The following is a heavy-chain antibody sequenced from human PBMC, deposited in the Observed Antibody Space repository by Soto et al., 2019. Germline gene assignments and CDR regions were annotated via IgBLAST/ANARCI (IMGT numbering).Heavy chain of an antibody. V-gene: IGHV4-30-4*01. CDR3: ASEQGSYSSSYLDY. J-gene: IGHJ4*02. CDR2: IYYSGST. CDR1: GGSISSGDYY. Sequence: SETLSLTCTVSGGSISSGDYYWSWIRQPPGKGLEWIGYIYYSGSTYYNPSLKSRVTISVDTSKNQFSLKLSSVTAADTAVYYCASEQGSYSSSYLDYWGQGTLVTVSS. D-gene: IGHD6-6*01.